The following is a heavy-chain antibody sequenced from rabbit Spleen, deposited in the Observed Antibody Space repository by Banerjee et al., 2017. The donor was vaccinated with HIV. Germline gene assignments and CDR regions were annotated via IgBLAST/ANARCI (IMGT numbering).Heavy chain of an antibody. CDR2: IYAGSSGGT. D-gene: IGHD8-1*01. CDR3: ARDTGSSFSSYGMDL. V-gene: IGHV1S45*01. Sequence: QEQLVESGGGLVQPGESLTLTCTASGFTISSDDWICWVRQAPGKGLEWIACIYAGSSGGTYSASWAKGRFTISKTSSTTVTLQMTSLTAADTATYFCARDTGSSFSSYGMDLWGQGTLVTVS. CDR1: GFTISSDDW. J-gene: IGHJ6*01.